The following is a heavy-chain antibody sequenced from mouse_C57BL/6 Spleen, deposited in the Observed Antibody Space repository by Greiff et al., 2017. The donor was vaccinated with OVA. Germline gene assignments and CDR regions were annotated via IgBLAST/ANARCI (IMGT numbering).Heavy chain of an antibody. CDR1: GYTFTSYW. CDR2: INPSNGGT. D-gene: IGHD1-1*01. J-gene: IGHJ1*03. CDR3: ARAVITTVVARYFDV. V-gene: IGHV1-53*01. Sequence: VQLQQPGTELVKPGASVKLSCKASGYTFTSYWMHWVKQRPGQGLEWIGNINPSNGGTNYNEKFKSKATLTVDKSSSTAYMQLSSLTSEDSAVYYCARAVITTVVARYFDVWGTGTTVTVSS.